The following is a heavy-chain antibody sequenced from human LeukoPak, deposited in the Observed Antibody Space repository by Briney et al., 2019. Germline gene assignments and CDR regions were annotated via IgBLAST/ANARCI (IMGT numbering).Heavy chain of an antibody. CDR1: GFTFSSYS. J-gene: IGHJ6*02. Sequence: GGSLRLSCAASGFTFSSYSMNWVRQAPGKGLEWVSSISSSSSYIYYADSVKGRFTISRDNAKNSLYLQMNSLRAEDTAVYYCARDPGPYDFWSGYSYYGMDVWGQGTTVTVSS. V-gene: IGHV3-21*01. CDR3: ARDPGPYDFWSGYSYYGMDV. CDR2: ISSSSSYI. D-gene: IGHD3-3*01.